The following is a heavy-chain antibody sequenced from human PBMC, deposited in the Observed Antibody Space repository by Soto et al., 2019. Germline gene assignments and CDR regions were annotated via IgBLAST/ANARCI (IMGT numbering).Heavy chain of an antibody. D-gene: IGHD3-22*01. CDR3: AIERIANYYDSSGYYEPNAFDI. CDR1: GYTFTSYA. V-gene: IGHV1-3*01. J-gene: IGHJ3*02. CDR2: INAGNGNT. Sequence: GASVKVSCKASGYTFTSYAMHWVRQAPGQRLEWMGWINAGNGNTKYSQKFQGRVTITRDTSASTAYMGLSSLRSEDTAVYYCAIERIANYYDSSGYYEPNAFDIWGHGTMVTVSS.